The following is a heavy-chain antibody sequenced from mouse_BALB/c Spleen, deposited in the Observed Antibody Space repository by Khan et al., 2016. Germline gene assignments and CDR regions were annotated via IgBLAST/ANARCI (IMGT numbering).Heavy chain of an antibody. V-gene: IGHV14-3*02. CDR1: GFNIKDTY. CDR3: ASGYDLYYDYVDY. Sequence: VQLQQSGAELVKPGASVKLSCTASGFNIKDTYMHWVKQRPEQGLEWIGRIDPANGNTKYDPKFQGKATITADTSSNTAYLPLSSLTSEDTAVYYCASGYDLYYDYVDYWGQGTTLTVSS. CDR2: IDPANGNT. J-gene: IGHJ2*01. D-gene: IGHD2-4*01.